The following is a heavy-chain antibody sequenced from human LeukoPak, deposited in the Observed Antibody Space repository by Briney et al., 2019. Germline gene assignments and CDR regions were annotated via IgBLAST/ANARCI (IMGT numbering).Heavy chain of an antibody. CDR1: GGSFSGYY. Sequence: KPSETLSLTCAVYGGSFSGYYWSWIRQPPGKGLEWIGEINHSGSTNYNPSLKSRVTISVDTSKNQFSLKLSSVTAADTAVHYCARGVTYYDILTGYYYRYSYFDYWGQGTLVTVSS. V-gene: IGHV4-34*01. CDR3: ARGVTYYDILTGYYYRYSYFDY. J-gene: IGHJ4*02. CDR2: INHSGST. D-gene: IGHD3-9*01.